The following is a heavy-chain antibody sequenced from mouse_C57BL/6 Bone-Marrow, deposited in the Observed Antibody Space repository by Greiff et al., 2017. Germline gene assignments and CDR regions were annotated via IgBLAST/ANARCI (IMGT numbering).Heavy chain of an antibody. J-gene: IGHJ3*01. CDR2: IYPGDGDT. V-gene: IGHV1-80*01. CDR1: GYTFTSYW. CDR3: ARGAY. Sequence: QVQLQQPGAELVMPGASVKLSCKASGYTFTSYWMHWVKQRPGKSLEWIGQIYPGDGDTNYNGKFKGKATLTADKSSSTAYMQLSSLTSDDSAVYFCARGAYWGQGTLVTVSA.